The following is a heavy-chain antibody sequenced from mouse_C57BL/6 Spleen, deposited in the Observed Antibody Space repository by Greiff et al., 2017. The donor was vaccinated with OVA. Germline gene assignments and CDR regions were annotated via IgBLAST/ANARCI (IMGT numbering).Heavy chain of an antibody. CDR2: IHPNSGST. Sequence: QVQLQQPGAELVKPGASVKLSCKASGYTFTSYWMHWVKQRPGQGLEWIGMIHPNSGSTNYNEKFKSKATLTVDKSSSTAYMQLSSLTSEDSAVYYCARDLLWLRRDYWGQGTTLTVSS. J-gene: IGHJ2*01. V-gene: IGHV1-64*01. D-gene: IGHD2-2*01. CDR3: ARDLLWLRRDY. CDR1: GYTFTSYW.